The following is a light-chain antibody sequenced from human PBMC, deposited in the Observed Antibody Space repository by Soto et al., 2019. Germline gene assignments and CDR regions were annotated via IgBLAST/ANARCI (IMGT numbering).Light chain of an antibody. J-gene: IGLJ3*02. CDR2: GNS. CDR1: SSNIGAGYD. Sequence: QSVLTQPPSVSGAPGERVTISCTGSSSNIGAGYDVHWYQQLPGTAPKLLIYGNSNRPSGVPDRFSGSKSCTSASLAITGLQADDEADYYCQSYDSSLSGSVFGGGTKVTVL. CDR3: QSYDSSLSGSV. V-gene: IGLV1-40*01.